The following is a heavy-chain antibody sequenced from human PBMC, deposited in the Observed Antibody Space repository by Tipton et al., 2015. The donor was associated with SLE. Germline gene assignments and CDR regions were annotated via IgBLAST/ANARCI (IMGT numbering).Heavy chain of an antibody. D-gene: IGHD2-15*01. CDR1: GGSISSYY. CDR3: ARGDITSRSLDY. Sequence: TLSLTCTVSGGSISSYYWSWIRQTPGKGLEWIGRIHTSGSADYNPSLMSRVLVSMDTSKNQFSLKLTSVTAADTAVYYCARGDITSRSLDYWGQGTLVTVSS. CDR2: IHTSGSA. J-gene: IGHJ4*02. V-gene: IGHV4-4*07.